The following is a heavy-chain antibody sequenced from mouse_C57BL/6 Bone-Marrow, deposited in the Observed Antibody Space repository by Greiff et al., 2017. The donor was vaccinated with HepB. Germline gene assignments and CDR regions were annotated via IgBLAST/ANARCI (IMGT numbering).Heavy chain of an antibody. V-gene: IGHV1-52*01. CDR3: ARGGSYDWFAY. Sequence: QVQLKQPGAELVRPGSSVKLSCKASGYTFTSYWMHWVKQRPIQGLEWIGNIDPSDSETHYNQKFKDKATLTVDKSSSTAYMQLSRLTSEDSAVYYCARGGSYDWFAYWGQGTLVTVSA. CDR1: GYTFTSYW. D-gene: IGHD1-1*02. J-gene: IGHJ3*01. CDR2: IDPSDSET.